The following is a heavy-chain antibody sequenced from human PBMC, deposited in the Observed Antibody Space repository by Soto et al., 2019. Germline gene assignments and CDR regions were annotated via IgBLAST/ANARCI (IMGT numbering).Heavy chain of an antibody. CDR2: INSDGSST. J-gene: IGHJ4*02. D-gene: IGHD7-27*01. V-gene: IGHV3-74*01. CDR3: ASSLLTPFDY. Sequence: PGGSLRLSCAASGFTFSSYWMHWVRQAPGKRLVWVSRINSDGSSTSYADSVKGRFTISRDNAKNTLYLQMNSLRAEDTAVYYCASSLLTPFDYWGQGTLVTVSS. CDR1: GFTFSSYW.